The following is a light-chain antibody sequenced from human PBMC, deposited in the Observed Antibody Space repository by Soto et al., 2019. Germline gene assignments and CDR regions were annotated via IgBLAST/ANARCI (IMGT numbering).Light chain of an antibody. CDR3: QQYNSYSQWT. J-gene: IGKJ1*01. CDR1: QSISKW. CDR2: DAS. Sequence: DIQMTQSPSTLSASVGYRVTIPSAPIQSISKWLAWYEQKPGKAPKLLIYDASSLESGVPSRFSGSGSGTEFTLTISSLQPDDFATYYCQQYNSYSQWTFGKGTKVDIK. V-gene: IGKV1-5*01.